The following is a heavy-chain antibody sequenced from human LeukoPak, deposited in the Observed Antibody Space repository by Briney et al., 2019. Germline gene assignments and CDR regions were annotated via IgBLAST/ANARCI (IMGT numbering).Heavy chain of an antibody. CDR3: ARESGYSYSYWYFDL. D-gene: IGHD5-18*01. CDR2: IYYSGST. CDR1: GGSISIGGYY. J-gene: IGHJ2*01. Sequence: PSQTLSLTCTVSGGSISIGGYYWSWIRQHPGKGLEWIGYIYYSGSTYYNPSLKSRVTISVDTSKNQFSLKLSSVTAADTAVYYCARESGYSYSYWYFDLWGRGTLVTVSS. V-gene: IGHV4-31*03.